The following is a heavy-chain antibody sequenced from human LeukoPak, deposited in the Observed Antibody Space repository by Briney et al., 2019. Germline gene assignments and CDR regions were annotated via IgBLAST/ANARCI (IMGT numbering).Heavy chain of an antibody. D-gene: IGHD5-24*01. V-gene: IGHV4-34*01. CDR1: GGSFSGYY. CDR2: INHSGST. CDR3: ARGSIRDGYNGSEIVVSRWDY. J-gene: IGHJ4*02. Sequence: PSETLSLTCAVYGGSFSGYYWSWIRQPPGKGLEWIGEINHSGSTNYNPSLKSRVTISVDTSKNQYSLKLSSVTAADTAVYYCARGSIRDGYNGSEIVVSRWDYWGQGTLVTVSS.